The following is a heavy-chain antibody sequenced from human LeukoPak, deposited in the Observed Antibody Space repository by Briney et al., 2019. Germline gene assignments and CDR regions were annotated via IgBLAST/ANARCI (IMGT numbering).Heavy chain of an antibody. V-gene: IGHV5-51*01. D-gene: IGHD3-10*01. Sequence: GESLKISCKGSGYSFTSYWIGWVRQMPGKGLEWMGIIYPGDSDTRYSPSFQGQVTISADKSISTAYLQWSSLKASDTAMYYCARLVGYYGSGNYNAKFDYWGQGTLVTVSS. CDR2: IYPGDSDT. J-gene: IGHJ4*02. CDR3: ARLVGYYGSGNYNAKFDY. CDR1: GYSFTSYW.